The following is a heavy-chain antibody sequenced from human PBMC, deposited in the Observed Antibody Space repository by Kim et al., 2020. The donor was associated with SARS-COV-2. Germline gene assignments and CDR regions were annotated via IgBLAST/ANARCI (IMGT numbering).Heavy chain of an antibody. CDR3: AGGGSRSRLPWFDP. Sequence: SETLSLTCTVSGGSISSYYWSWIRQPPGKGLEWIGYIYYSGSTNYNPSLKSRVTISVDTSKNQFSLKLSSVTAADTAVYYCAGGGSRSRLPWFDPWGQGTLVTVSS. J-gene: IGHJ5*02. D-gene: IGHD3-16*01. CDR2: IYYSGST. CDR1: GGSISSYY. V-gene: IGHV4-59*08.